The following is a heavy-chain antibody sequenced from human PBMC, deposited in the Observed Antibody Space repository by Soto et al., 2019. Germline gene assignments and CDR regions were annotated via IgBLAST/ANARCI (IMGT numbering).Heavy chain of an antibody. CDR2: IYYSGST. CDR3: ARGNYDFWSGYYGTFDY. J-gene: IGHJ4*02. Sequence: PSETLSLTCTVSGGSISSYYWSWIRQPPGKGLEWIGYIYYSGSTNYNPSLKSRVTISVDTSKNQFSLKLSSVTAADTAVYYCARGNYDFWSGYYGTFDYWGQGTLVT. CDR1: GGSISSYY. D-gene: IGHD3-3*01. V-gene: IGHV4-59*01.